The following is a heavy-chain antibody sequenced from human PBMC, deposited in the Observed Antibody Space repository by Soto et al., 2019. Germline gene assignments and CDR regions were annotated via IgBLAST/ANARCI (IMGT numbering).Heavy chain of an antibody. CDR3: ASGSDYYYYGMDV. CDR2: IYPGDSDT. CDR1: GYSFTSYW. J-gene: IGHJ6*02. Sequence: KPGGSLKISCKGSGYSFTSYWIGWVRQMPGKGLEWMGIIYPGDSDTRYSPSFQGQVTISADKSISTAYLQWSSLKASDTAMYYCASGSDYYYYGMDVWGQGTTVTVSS. V-gene: IGHV5-51*01. D-gene: IGHD3-10*01.